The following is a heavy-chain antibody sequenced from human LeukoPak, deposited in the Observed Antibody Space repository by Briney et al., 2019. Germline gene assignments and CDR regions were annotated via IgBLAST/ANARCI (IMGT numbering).Heavy chain of an antibody. J-gene: IGHJ4*02. Sequence: GGSLRLSCAGSEFTVSGNYMSWVRQAPGKGLEWVGRIKSKTDGGATDYAAPVKDRFTISRDDSKNTLYLQMNSLKTEDTAVYYCSTSPPRATVTTDWGQGTLVTVSS. CDR1: EFTVSGNY. V-gene: IGHV3-15*01. CDR3: STSPPRATVTTD. D-gene: IGHD4-17*01. CDR2: IKSKTDGGAT.